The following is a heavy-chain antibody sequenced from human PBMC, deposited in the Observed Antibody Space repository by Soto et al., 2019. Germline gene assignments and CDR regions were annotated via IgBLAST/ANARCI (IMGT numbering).Heavy chain of an antibody. CDR1: GFTFSSYG. CDR3: ARVCHNIYYYYGMAV. CDR2: IWYDGSNK. V-gene: IGHV3-33*01. Sequence: PGGSLRLSCAASGFTFSSYGMHWVRQAPGKGLEWVAVIWYDGSNKYYADSVKGRFTISRDNSKNTLYLQMNSLRAEDTAVYYYARVCHNIYYYYGMAVWGQGTTVPVSS. D-gene: IGHD1-1*01. J-gene: IGHJ6*02.